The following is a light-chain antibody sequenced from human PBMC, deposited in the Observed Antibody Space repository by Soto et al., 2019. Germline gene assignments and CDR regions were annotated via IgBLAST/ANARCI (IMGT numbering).Light chain of an antibody. J-gene: IGLJ1*01. CDR2: DVS. V-gene: IGLV2-8*01. CDR1: SSDVGRYNS. CDR3: NSYAGSNPYV. Sequence: QSVLTQPPSASGSPGQSVTISCTGTSSDVGRYNSVSWYQQHPGKAPKLMIYDVSKRPSGVPDRFSGSKSGNTASLTVSGLQAEDEADYYCNSYAGSNPYVFGTGTQLTVL.